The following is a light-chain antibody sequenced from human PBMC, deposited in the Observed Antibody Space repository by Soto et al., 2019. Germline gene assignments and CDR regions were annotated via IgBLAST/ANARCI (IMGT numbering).Light chain of an antibody. CDR1: QSVGRDY. CDR3: HQHATTPPN. Sequence: EIVLTQSPGTLSLSPGEGATLSCRASQSVGRDYLAWYQQKPGQAPRLVIYDASTRATDSPDRFSSSRSATALSLTTSRLEHEDFAEYFYHQHATTPPNFGGGTTVEIK. CDR2: DAS. J-gene: IGKJ4*01. V-gene: IGKV3-20*01.